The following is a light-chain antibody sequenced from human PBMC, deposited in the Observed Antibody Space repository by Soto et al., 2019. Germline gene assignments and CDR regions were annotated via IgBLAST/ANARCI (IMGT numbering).Light chain of an antibody. CDR3: TSYAGTYSFFYV. J-gene: IGLJ1*01. CDR1: SSDVGAYNY. Sequence: SALTKPPSASGSPGQSVTISCTGTSSDVGAYNYVSWYQQLPGKAPKLIIYEVSKRPSGVPDRFSGSKSGNTASLTVSGLQAEDEADYYCTSYAGTYSFFYVFGNGTKVTVL. V-gene: IGLV2-8*01. CDR2: EVS.